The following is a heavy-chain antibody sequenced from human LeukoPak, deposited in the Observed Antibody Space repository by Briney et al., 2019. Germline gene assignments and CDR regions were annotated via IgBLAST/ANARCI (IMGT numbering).Heavy chain of an antibody. CDR3: AKDYSKTSYYGSGTYYRPNWFDP. CDR1: GFTFSSYA. V-gene: IGHV3-30*04. CDR2: ISYDGSNK. Sequence: QPGGSLKLSCAASGFTFSSYAMHWVRQAPGKGLEWVAVISYDGSNKYYADSVKGRVTISRDNSKNTLYLQMNSLRAEDTAMYYCAKDYSKTSYYGSGTYYRPNWFDPWGQGTLVTVSS. D-gene: IGHD3-10*01. J-gene: IGHJ5*02.